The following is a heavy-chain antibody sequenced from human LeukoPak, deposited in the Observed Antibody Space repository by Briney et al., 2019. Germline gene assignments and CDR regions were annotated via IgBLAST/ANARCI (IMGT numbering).Heavy chain of an antibody. Sequence: GGSLRLSCAASGFTFNTYYMSWVRQAPGKGLEWVANMKGDGSEIYYLDSVRGRFAISRDNAKNSLYLQMNSLRAEDTAVYYCAREDASSWDYWGQGILVTVSS. D-gene: IGHD6-13*01. V-gene: IGHV3-7*01. CDR3: AREDASSWDY. CDR2: MKGDGSEI. CDR1: GFTFNTYY. J-gene: IGHJ4*02.